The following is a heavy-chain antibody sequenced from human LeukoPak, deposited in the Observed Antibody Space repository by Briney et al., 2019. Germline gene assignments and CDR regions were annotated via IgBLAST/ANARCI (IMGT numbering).Heavy chain of an antibody. CDR2: IKPDGSEK. Sequence: GGSLRLSCAASGFTFGSYWMSWVRQAPGKGLECVANIKPDGSEKYYVDSVKGRVTISRDNAEYSLYLQMNCLRAEDTAVYYCARDGGSGHPAADYWGQGTLVTVSS. J-gene: IGHJ4*02. D-gene: IGHD2-15*01. CDR1: GFTFGSYW. CDR3: ARDGGSGHPAADY. V-gene: IGHV3-7*01.